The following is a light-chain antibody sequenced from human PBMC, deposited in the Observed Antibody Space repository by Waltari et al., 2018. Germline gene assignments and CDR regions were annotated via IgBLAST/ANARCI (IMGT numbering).Light chain of an antibody. J-gene: IGLJ1*01. CDR2: DVT. CDR3: SSYTTSISYV. V-gene: IGLV2-14*03. CDR1: SSEIGAYNH. Sequence: QSALTQPAYVSGSPGQSIIISSTRTSSEIGAYNHVTWYQQHPCKAPKLMIYDVTNRPSGVSDRCSGSKSDYTASLTISGLQAEDEADYYCSSYTTSISYVFGTGTRVTVL.